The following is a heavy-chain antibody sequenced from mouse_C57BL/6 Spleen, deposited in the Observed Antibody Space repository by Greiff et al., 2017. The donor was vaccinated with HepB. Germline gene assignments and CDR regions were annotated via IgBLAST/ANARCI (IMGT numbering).Heavy chain of an antibody. CDR1: GFTFSDYG. CDR2: ISSGSSTI. Sequence: EVQRVESGGGLVKPGGSLKLSCAASGFTFSDYGMHWVRQAPEKGLEWVAYISSGSSTIYYADTVKGRFTISRDNAKNTLFLQMTSLRSEDTAMYYCARGGFTTVVAHYYAMDYWGQGTSVTVSS. V-gene: IGHV5-17*01. D-gene: IGHD1-1*01. J-gene: IGHJ4*01. CDR3: ARGGFTTVVAHYYAMDY.